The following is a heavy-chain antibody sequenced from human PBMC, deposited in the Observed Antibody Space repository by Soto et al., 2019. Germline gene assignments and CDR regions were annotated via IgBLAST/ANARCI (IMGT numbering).Heavy chain of an antibody. V-gene: IGHV3-9*01. D-gene: IGHD3-10*01. Sequence: GGSKRLSCAAAGFNFEDYAMHWVRKDPGKGLEWVSGISWNSGSIGYADSVKGRFTISRDNSKNTLYLQMNSLRAEDTAVYYCARDLVTMVRGAKIQHYYYYGMDVWGQGTTVTVSS. CDR3: ARDLVTMVRGAKIQHYYYYGMDV. CDR2: ISWNSGSI. CDR1: GFNFEDYA. J-gene: IGHJ6*02.